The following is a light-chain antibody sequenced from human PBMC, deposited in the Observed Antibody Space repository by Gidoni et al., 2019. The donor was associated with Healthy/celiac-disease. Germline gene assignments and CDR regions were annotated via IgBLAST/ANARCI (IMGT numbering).Light chain of an antibody. V-gene: IGKV1-39*01. CDR3: QQSYSTPPFT. CDR1: QSISSY. CDR2: AAS. J-gene: IGKJ3*01. Sequence: DIQMTQSPSSLSASVGDRVTITCRASQSISSYLNWYQQKPGKDPKLLIYAASSLQSGVPSRFSCSGSGTDFTLTISSLQPEDFATYYCQQSYSTPPFTFGPGTKVDIK.